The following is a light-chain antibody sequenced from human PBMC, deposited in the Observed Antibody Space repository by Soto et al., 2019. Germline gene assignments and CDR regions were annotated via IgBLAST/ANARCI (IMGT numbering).Light chain of an antibody. V-gene: IGKV1-5*03. Sequence: DIQMTQSPSTLSASVGDRVTITCRASQSISSWLAWYQQKPGKAPKLLIYKASSLERGVPSRFSGSGSGTEFTLTITSLQPDDFATYYCQQYNNYLAFGQGTKVEIK. CDR1: QSISSW. CDR2: KAS. CDR3: QQYNNYLA. J-gene: IGKJ1*01.